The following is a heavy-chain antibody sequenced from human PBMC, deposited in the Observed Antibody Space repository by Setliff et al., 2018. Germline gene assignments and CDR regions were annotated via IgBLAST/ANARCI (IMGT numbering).Heavy chain of an antibody. CDR1: GFTFSTYA. D-gene: IGHD2-2*01. CDR3: ARGGCSATSCLDY. V-gene: IGHV3-23*01. CDR2: TSGSDGSHT. J-gene: IGHJ4*02. Sequence: GGSLRLSCAASGFTFSTYAMSWVRQAPGKGLECVSATSGSDGSHTAYADSVKGRFTISRDNAKNTLYLQMNSLEAEDTAVYYCARGGCSATSCLDYWGQGILVTVSS.